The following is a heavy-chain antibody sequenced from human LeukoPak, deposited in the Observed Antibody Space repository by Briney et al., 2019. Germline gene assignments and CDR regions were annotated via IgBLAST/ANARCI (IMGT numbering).Heavy chain of an antibody. D-gene: IGHD1-26*01. CDR2: INPNSGGT. CDR1: GYTFTGYY. CDR3: ARGWSGSYYAHYYYYMDV. J-gene: IGHJ6*03. Sequence: GASVKVSCKASGYTFTGYYMHWVRQAPRQGLEWMGWINPNSGGTNYAQKFQGRVTMTRDTSISTAYMELSRLRSDDTAVYYCARGWSGSYYAHYYYYMDVWGKGTTVTVSS. V-gene: IGHV1-2*02.